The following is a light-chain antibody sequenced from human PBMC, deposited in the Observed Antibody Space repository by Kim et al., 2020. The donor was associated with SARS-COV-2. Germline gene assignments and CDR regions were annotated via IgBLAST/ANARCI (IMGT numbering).Light chain of an antibody. CDR3: QQYNSYPLT. Sequence: ASVGDSVIITCRASQGITTSLAWYQQKPDNAPTPLIYAASSLQTGGPSMFSGSGSGTDFTLTSSSLQPEDFATYYCQQYNSYPLTFGGGTKVDIK. J-gene: IGKJ4*01. CDR1: QGITTS. CDR2: AAS. V-gene: IGKV1D-16*01.